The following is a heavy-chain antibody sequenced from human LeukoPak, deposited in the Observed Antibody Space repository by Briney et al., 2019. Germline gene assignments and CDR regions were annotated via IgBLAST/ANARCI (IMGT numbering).Heavy chain of an antibody. J-gene: IGHJ4*02. CDR2: IYYSGST. D-gene: IGHD1-26*01. Sequence: SETLSLTCTVSGGSISTYYWSWIRQPPGKGLEWIGYIYYSGSTNYNPSLKSRVTMSVDTSKNQFSLKLSSVTAADTAVYYCARHSGSYYDFDYWGQGTLVTVSS. CDR3: ARHSGSYYDFDY. V-gene: IGHV4-59*08. CDR1: GGSISTYY.